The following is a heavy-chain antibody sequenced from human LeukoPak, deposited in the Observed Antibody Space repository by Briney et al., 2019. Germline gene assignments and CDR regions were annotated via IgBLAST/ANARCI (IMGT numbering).Heavy chain of an antibody. CDR2: IKSKTDGGTR. D-gene: IGHD4/OR15-4a*01. Sequence: GGSLRLSGAVSGFTPRNAWRSWVRQAPGKGREGVGRIKSKTDGGTRDYAAPVKGRFTISRDDSKNTLYLQMNSLKTEDTAVYYCTTFDYAAFLIWGQGTMVTVSS. CDR1: GFTPRNAW. CDR3: TTFDYAAFLI. J-gene: IGHJ3*02. V-gene: IGHV3-15*01.